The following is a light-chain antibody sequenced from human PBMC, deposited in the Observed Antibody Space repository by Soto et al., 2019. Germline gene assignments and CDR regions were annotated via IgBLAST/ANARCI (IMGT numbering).Light chain of an antibody. CDR1: SSNIGAGYD. CDR3: QSYYGTLSGSDV. CDR2: GTT. Sequence: QSVLTQPPSVSGAPGQRVTISCTGSSSNIGAGYDVHWYQQLPGTAPKLIIYGTTNRPSGVPDRFSGSKSGTSASLAITGLQAEDEADYYCQSYYGTLSGSDVFGVGTKLTVL. V-gene: IGLV1-40*01. J-gene: IGLJ1*01.